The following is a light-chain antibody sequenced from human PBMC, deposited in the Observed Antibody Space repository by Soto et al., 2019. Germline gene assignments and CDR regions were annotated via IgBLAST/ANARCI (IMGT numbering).Light chain of an antibody. CDR2: RNN. CDR1: SSNIGSNY. J-gene: IGLJ3*02. Sequence: QSVLTQPPSASGTPGQRVTISCSGSSSNIGSNYVYWYQQLPGTAPKLLMYRNNQRPSGVPDRFSGSKSGTSASLAISGLRSEDEDDYYCVAWDDSLSAWVFGGGTKLTVL. V-gene: IGLV1-47*01. CDR3: VAWDDSLSAWV.